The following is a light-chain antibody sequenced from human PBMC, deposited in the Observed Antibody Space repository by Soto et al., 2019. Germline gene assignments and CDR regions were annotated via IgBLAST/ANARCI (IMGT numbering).Light chain of an antibody. CDR3: QQSYSTPFT. CDR1: HSINSH. Sequence: DIQLTQSPSSLSASEGDTVTITCRASHSINSHLNWYKQKSGEAPKFLIYGTSDLHTGVPSRFSGSGSGTDFTLTISSLQPEDCAIYYCQQSYSTPFTFGQGTKLEIK. J-gene: IGKJ2*01. CDR2: GTS. V-gene: IGKV1-39*01.